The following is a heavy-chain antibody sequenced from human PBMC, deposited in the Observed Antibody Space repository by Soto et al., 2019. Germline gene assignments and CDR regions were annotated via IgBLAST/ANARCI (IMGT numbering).Heavy chain of an antibody. Sequence: GGSLRLSCAASGFTFSSYSMNWVRQAPGKGLEWVSYISSSSSTIYYADSVKGRFTISRDNAKNSLYLQMNSLRDEDTAVYYCARDRYFWSGYYTGLAYYGMDVWGQGTTVTVS. V-gene: IGHV3-48*02. CDR1: GFTFSSYS. CDR3: ARDRYFWSGYYTGLAYYGMDV. D-gene: IGHD3-3*01. CDR2: ISSSSSTI. J-gene: IGHJ6*02.